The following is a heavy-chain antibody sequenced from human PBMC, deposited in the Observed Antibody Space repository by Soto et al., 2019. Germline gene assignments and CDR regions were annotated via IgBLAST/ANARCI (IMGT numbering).Heavy chain of an antibody. CDR2: INHSGST. CDR3: ARHSSLGSGYYP. V-gene: IGHV4-34*01. CDR1: DGSLSPNY. J-gene: IGHJ3*01. Sequence: PSETLSLTCTVSDGSLSPNYWSWIRQPPGKGLEWIGEINHSGSTNYNPSLESRVTISVDTSKNQFSLRMNVVTAADTAVYYCARHSSLGSGYYPWGQGTMVTVSS. D-gene: IGHD3-22*01.